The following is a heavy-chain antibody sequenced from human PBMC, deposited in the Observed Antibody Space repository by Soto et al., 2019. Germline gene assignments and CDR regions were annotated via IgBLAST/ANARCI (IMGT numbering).Heavy chain of an antibody. Sequence: EVQLVESGGGLVQPGGSLRLSCAASGFTFSSYSMNWVRQAPGKGLEWVSYISSSSTIYYADSVKGRFTISRDNAKNSLYLQMNSLRDEDTAVYYCARDAGGNSWIDWGQGTLVTVSS. V-gene: IGHV3-48*02. J-gene: IGHJ4*02. CDR2: ISSSSTI. D-gene: IGHD2-21*02. CDR3: ARDAGGNSWID. CDR1: GFTFSSYS.